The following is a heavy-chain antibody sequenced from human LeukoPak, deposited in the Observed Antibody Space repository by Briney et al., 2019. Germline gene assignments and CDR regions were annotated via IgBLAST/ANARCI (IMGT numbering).Heavy chain of an antibody. D-gene: IGHD4-17*01. J-gene: IGHJ4*02. CDR3: ARELDYGDQYYFDY. CDR2: IIPIFGTA. Sequence: ASVKVSCKVSGSTLTDLSIHWVRQAPGQGLEWMGGIIPIFGTANYAQKFQGRVTITADESTSTAYMELSSLRSEDTAVYYCARELDYGDQYYFDYWGQGTLVTVSS. CDR1: GSTLTDLS. V-gene: IGHV1-69*13.